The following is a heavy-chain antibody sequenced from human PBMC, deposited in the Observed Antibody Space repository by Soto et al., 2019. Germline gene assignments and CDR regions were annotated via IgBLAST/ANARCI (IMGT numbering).Heavy chain of an antibody. J-gene: IGHJ4*02. CDR3: ARRSSRWYFDY. CDR2: ISGSGGST. D-gene: IGHD6-13*01. V-gene: IGHV3-23*01. CDR1: GFTFSSYA. Sequence: EVQLLESGGGLVQPGGSLRLSCAASGFTFSSYAMNWVRQAPGKGLEWVSVISGSGGSTYYADSVKGRFTISRDNSKNTLYLQMNSLSAEDTAVYYCARRSSRWYFDYWGQGTLVTVSS.